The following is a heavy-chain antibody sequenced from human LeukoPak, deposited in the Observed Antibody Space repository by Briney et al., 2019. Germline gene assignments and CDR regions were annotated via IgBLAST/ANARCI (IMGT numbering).Heavy chain of an antibody. Sequence: GGSLRLSCAASGFTFSNYAMSWVRQAPGKGLEWVSANSGDGGTTDYAAPVKGRFTIPRDDSKNTLYLQMTSLQSEDTALYYCTTEGYYGSGRYYHWGQGTLVTVSS. CDR3: TTEGYYGSGRYYH. J-gene: IGHJ4*02. V-gene: IGHV3-15*01. CDR2: NSGDGGTT. D-gene: IGHD3-10*01. CDR1: GFTFSNYA.